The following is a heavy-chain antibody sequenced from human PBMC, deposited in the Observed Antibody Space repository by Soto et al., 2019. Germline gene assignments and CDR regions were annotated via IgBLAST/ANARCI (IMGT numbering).Heavy chain of an antibody. CDR1: DFNFNDAW. CDR3: ATAPGYWASAPFDY. D-gene: IGHD6-25*01. Sequence: EVQLVESGGGLVKPGGSLRLSCVVSDFNFNDAWMNWVRQAPGKGLEWVGHIKSKSDGGTTDYAARVKGRFNISRDDSKNTLYLQMNSLGAEDTAVYYCATAPGYWASAPFDYWGQGTRVTVSS. CDR2: IKSKSDGGTT. J-gene: IGHJ4*02. V-gene: IGHV3-15*07.